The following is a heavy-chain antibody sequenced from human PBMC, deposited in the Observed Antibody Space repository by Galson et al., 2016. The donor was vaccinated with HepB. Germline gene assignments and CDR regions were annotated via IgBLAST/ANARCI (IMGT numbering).Heavy chain of an antibody. J-gene: IGHJ4*02. Sequence: SLRLSCATSGFTLSAFAMHRVRQVPGKGLEWLTLIWHDGSKEYYTESVKGRFTISRDHAKNIVYLQMDSLTDEDTAVYYCARDRAADGLAAIDFWGQGTLVTVSS. CDR2: IWHDGSKE. CDR3: ARDRAADGLAAIDF. CDR1: GFTLSAFA. V-gene: IGHV3-33*01. D-gene: IGHD6-25*01.